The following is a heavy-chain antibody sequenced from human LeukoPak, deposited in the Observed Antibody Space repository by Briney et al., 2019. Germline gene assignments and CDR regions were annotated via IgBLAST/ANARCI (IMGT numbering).Heavy chain of an antibody. CDR3: ARDSQVLWFDP. V-gene: IGHV3-21*04. J-gene: IGHJ5*02. CDR2: ISSSSSYI. CDR1: GFTFSSYS. D-gene: IGHD1-1*01. Sequence: GGSLRLSCAASGFTFSSYSMNWVRQAPGKGLEWVSSISSSSSYIYYADSVKGRFTISRDNAKNSLYLQMNSLRAEDTAVYYCARDSQVLWFDPWGQGTLVTVSS.